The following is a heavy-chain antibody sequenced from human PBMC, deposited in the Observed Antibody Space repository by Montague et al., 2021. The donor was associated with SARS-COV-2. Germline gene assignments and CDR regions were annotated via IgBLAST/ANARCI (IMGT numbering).Heavy chain of an antibody. CDR2: IYDSGST. Sequence: SETLSLTCTVTGDSDISDKYYWSWIRQPPGKGLEWIGFIYDSGSTSYNPSLHSRVTITIDTSKNQFSLNLMSVTPADTAVYYCVKGSGYPWGQGTLVTVSS. CDR1: GDSDISDKYY. V-gene: IGHV4-61*01. J-gene: IGHJ5*02. CDR3: VKGSGYP. D-gene: IGHD3-22*01.